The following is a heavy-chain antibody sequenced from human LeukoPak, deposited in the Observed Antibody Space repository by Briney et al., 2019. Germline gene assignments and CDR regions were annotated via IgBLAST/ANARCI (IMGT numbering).Heavy chain of an antibody. D-gene: IGHD5-12*01. CDR3: ARTTEGYAGGPGSSYYHYMDV. V-gene: IGHV4-34*01. CDR1: GGSFSGYY. CDR2: INHSGST. Sequence: SETLSLTCAFYGGSFSGYYWTWIRQPPGKGLEWIGEINHSGSTHYNPSLKSRVTISVDTTKNQVSLKLRSVTAADTAVYYCARTTEGYAGGPGSSYYHYMDVWGKGTTVTISS. J-gene: IGHJ6*03.